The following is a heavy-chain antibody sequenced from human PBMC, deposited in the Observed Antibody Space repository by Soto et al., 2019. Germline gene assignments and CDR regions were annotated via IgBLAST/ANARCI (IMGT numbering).Heavy chain of an antibody. D-gene: IGHD1-26*01. CDR2: TYHGGRT. Sequence: PSETLSLTCAVCGVSVSSTNWWTWVRQPPGKGLEWIGETYHGGRTTYNPSLESRVTISVDTSKNQFSLRLTSLTAADTAVYYCAVTSGMSRGVAVLKENWLDPGGQGTMVNV. CDR3: AVTSGMSRGVAVLKENWLDP. V-gene: IGHV4-4*02. CDR1: GVSVSSTNW. J-gene: IGHJ5*02.